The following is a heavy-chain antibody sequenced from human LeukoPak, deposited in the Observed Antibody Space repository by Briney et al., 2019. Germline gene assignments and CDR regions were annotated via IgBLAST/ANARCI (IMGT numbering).Heavy chain of an antibody. J-gene: IGHJ3*02. CDR1: GGSSHDSY. D-gene: IGHD3-10*01. Sequence: SQTLSLTCAHHGGSSHDSYWSTIPHPPGKQLQSPGEINHSGSTNYNPSLKSRVTITVDTSKNQFSLKLSSVTAADTAVYYCASISSGSYYNTFDIWGQGTMVTVSS. V-gene: IGHV4-34*01. CDR2: INHSGST. CDR3: ASISSGSYYNTFDI.